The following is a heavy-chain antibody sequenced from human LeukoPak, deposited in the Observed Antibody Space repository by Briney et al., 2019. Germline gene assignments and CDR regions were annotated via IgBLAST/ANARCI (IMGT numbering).Heavy chain of an antibody. J-gene: IGHJ4*02. Sequence: GGSLRLSCAASGFTFSSYSMNWVRQAPGKGLEWVSSISSSSSYIYYADSVKGRFTISRDNSKNTLYLQMNSLRAEDTAVYYCAKDRIAAAGENDYWGQGTLVTVSS. D-gene: IGHD6-13*01. CDR1: GFTFSSYS. CDR2: ISSSSSYI. V-gene: IGHV3-21*04. CDR3: AKDRIAAAGENDY.